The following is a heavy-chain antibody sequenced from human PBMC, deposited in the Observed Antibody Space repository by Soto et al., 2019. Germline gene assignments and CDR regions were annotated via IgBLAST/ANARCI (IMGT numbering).Heavy chain of an antibody. J-gene: IGHJ5*02. Sequence: GASVKVSCKASGYTFTSYAMHWVRQAPGQRLEWMGWINAGNGNTKYSQKFQGRVTITRDTSASTAYMELSSLRSEDTAVYYCAREGRDLMYGYPWFDPWGQGTLVTVSS. V-gene: IGHV1-3*01. CDR3: AREGRDLMYGYPWFDP. D-gene: IGHD5-18*01. CDR1: GYTFTSYA. CDR2: INAGNGNT.